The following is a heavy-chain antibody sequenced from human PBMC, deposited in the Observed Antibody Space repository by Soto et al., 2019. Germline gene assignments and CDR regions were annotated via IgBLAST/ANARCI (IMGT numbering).Heavy chain of an antibody. CDR2: IYYSGST. CDR1: GGSISSSSYY. CDR3: ARHKGPSDY. V-gene: IGHV4-39*01. Sequence: QLQLQESGPGLVKPSETLSLTCTVSGGSISSSSYYWGWIRQPPGKGLGWSGSIYYSGSTYYNPSLKRRVTIAVDTSKNQFSLKLSSVTAADTAVYYCARHKGPSDYGGQGTLVTVSS. J-gene: IGHJ4*02.